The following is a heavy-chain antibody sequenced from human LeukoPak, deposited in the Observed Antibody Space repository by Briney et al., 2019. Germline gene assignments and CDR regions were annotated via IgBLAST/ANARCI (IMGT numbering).Heavy chain of an antibody. CDR3: AKDLNYDVLGGDDAFDI. Sequence: SETLSLTCTVSGGSISSYYWNWIRQPPGKGLEWIGYIYYSGSTNYNPSLKSRVTISVDTSKNQFSLKLSSVTAADTAVYYCAKDLNYDVLGGDDAFDIWGQGTMVIVSS. CDR2: IYYSGST. V-gene: IGHV4-59*01. J-gene: IGHJ3*02. D-gene: IGHD3-9*01. CDR1: GGSISSYY.